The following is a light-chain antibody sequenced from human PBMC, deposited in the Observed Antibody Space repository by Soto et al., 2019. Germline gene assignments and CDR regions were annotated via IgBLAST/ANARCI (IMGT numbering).Light chain of an antibody. Sequence: DIQMTQSPSSLSASVGDRVIITCRASQSISSYLNWYQQKPAKAPKLLIYASSSLQSGVPSRFSGSVSGTDFTLTISSLQPGDFAAYCCQPRYSTLHSFGQGTKPEIK. CDR1: QSISSY. J-gene: IGKJ2*01. CDR2: ASS. CDR3: QPRYSTLHS. V-gene: IGKV1-39*01.